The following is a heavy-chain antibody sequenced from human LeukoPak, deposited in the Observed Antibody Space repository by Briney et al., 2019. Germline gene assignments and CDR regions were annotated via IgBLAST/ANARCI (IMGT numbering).Heavy chain of an antibody. Sequence: GESLKISCKGSGYSFTSYWIGWVRQLPGKGLEWMGIIYPGDSATRYSPSFQGQVTISADKSISTAYLQWSSLKASDTAMYYCARPQNWNYVIDAFDIWGQGTMVTVSS. J-gene: IGHJ3*02. CDR2: IYPGDSAT. V-gene: IGHV5-51*01. CDR3: ARPQNWNYVIDAFDI. CDR1: GYSFTSYW. D-gene: IGHD1-7*01.